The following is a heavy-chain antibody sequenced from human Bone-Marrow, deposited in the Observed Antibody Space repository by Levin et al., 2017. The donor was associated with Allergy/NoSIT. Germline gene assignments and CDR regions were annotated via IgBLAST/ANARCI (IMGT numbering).Heavy chain of an antibody. V-gene: IGHV6-1*01. D-gene: IGHD6-19*01. J-gene: IGHJ4*02. Sequence: SQTLSLTCAISGDSVSSTSAAWNWIRQSPSRGLEWLGRTYYRSKWYNDYAVSVKSRITINPDTSKNQVSLQLNSVTPEDTAVYYCARVSIAVAGPYFDYWGQGTLVTVSS. CDR3: ARVSIAVAGPYFDY. CDR2: TYYRSKWYN. CDR1: GDSVSSTSAA.